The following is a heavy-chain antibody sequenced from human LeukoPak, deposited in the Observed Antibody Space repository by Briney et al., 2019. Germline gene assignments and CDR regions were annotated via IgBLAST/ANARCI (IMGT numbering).Heavy chain of an antibody. CDR3: AREKTAYYYDRSGFSAGAFDV. Sequence: SQPLSLTCSVSGGSISTGGEYWSWIRHLPGKGLEWIGYVYYSGSTYDNPSLERRITMSVDTSEHQFSLKLPPVTAADTAVYYCAREKTAYYYDRSGFSAGAFDVWAQGAMVPVSS. D-gene: IGHD3-22*01. V-gene: IGHV4-31*03. CDR1: GGSISTGGEY. CDR2: VYYSGST. J-gene: IGHJ3*01.